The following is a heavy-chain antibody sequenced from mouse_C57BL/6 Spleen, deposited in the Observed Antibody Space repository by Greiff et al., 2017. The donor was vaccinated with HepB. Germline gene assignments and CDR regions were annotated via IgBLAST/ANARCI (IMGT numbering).Heavy chain of an antibody. Sequence: EVQLQQSGPELVKPGASVKISCKASGYTFTDYYMNWVKQSHGKSLEWIGDINPNNGGTSYNQKFKGKATLTVDKSSSTAYMELRILTSEDSAVYYCARSRAYSTPCAYWGQGTLVTVSA. V-gene: IGHV1-26*01. CDR3: ARSRAYSTPCAY. J-gene: IGHJ3*01. D-gene: IGHD2-5*01. CDR2: INPNNGGT. CDR1: GYTFTDYY.